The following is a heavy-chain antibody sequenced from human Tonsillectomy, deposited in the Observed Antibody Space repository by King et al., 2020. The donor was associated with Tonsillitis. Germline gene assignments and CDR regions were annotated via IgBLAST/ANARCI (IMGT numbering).Heavy chain of an antibody. V-gene: IGHV3-30*18. CDR2: ISYDGSNK. Sequence: VQLVESGGGVVQPGRSLRLSCAASGFTFSSYGMHWVRQAPGKGLEWVAVISYDGSNKYFADSVKGRFTISRDNSKNTWYLQMNSLRAEYTAVYYCAKDLFGVVKYYYYGMDVWGQGTTVTVSS. J-gene: IGHJ6*02. CDR1: GFTFSSYG. CDR3: AKDLFGVVKYYYYGMDV. D-gene: IGHD3-3*01.